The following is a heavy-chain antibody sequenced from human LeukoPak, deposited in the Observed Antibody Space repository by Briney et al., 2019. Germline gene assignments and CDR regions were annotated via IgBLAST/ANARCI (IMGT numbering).Heavy chain of an antibody. V-gene: IGHV3-48*03. CDR3: ARDEYSGLYYYTDV. CDR2: IGSTTNSI. J-gene: IGHJ6*03. Sequence: PGGSLRLSCAASGFSFSSYEMNWVRQAPGKGLEWVSYIGSTTNSIYYADSVKGRFTISRDNAKKSLHLQMNSLRAEDTAVYYCARDEYSGLYYYTDVWGKGTTVTVSS. D-gene: IGHD5-12*01. CDR1: GFSFSSYE.